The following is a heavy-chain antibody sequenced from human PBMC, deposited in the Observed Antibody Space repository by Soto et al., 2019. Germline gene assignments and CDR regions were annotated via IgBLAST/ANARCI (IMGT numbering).Heavy chain of an antibody. CDR3: ARGTFYAFDI. V-gene: IGHV4-4*02. J-gene: IGHJ3*02. CDR2: IDHSGTT. D-gene: IGHD3-16*01. Sequence: QVQLQESGPGLVKPSGTLSLTCAVSGVSISIPNWWAWVRQAPGKGLEWIGEIDHSGTTNYNPSLNSRVTLSLDMSKNQFSRRLTSVAAADTAVYFCARGTFYAFDIWGQGTMVTVSS. CDR1: GVSISIPNW.